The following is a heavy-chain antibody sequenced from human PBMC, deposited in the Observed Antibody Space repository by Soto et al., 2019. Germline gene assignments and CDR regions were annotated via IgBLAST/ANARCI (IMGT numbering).Heavy chain of an antibody. D-gene: IGHD5-18*01. J-gene: IGHJ3*02. CDR3: ARVADTAIENDAFDI. CDR2: INPSGGST. CDR1: GYTFTSYY. Sequence: GESLKISCKASGYTFTSYYMHWVRQAPGQGLEWMGIINPSGGSTSYAQKFQGRVTMTRDTSTSTAYMELSSLRSEDTAVYYCARVADTAIENDAFDIWGQGTMVTVSS. V-gene: IGHV1-46*01.